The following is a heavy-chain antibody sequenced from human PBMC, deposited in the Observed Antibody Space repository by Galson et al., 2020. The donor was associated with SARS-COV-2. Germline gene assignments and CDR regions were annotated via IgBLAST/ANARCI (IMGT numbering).Heavy chain of an antibody. CDR1: GGSFSDYY. J-gene: IGHJ4*02. D-gene: IGHD3-22*01. Sequence: SETLSLTCAVYGGSFSDYYWTWLRQPPGKRLEWIGDVHHSGTTHYNSSLKSRVTISVDTSKNQFSLKLSSVTAEDTAVYYCARGNRDINMILVVITAVNYHFDGGGQGTLVSVAS. CDR3: ARGNRDINMILVVITAVNYHFDG. V-gene: IGHV4-34*01. CDR2: VHHSGTT.